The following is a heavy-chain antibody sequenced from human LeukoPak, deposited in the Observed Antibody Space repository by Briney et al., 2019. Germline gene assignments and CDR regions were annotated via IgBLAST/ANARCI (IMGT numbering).Heavy chain of an antibody. J-gene: IGHJ4*02. V-gene: IGHV3-53*01. Sequence: GGSLRLSCTVSGFTVSSNSMSWVRQAPGKGLEWVSFIYSDNTHYSDSVKGRFTISRDNSKNTLYLQMNSLRAEDTAVYYCARRAGEYSHPYDYWGQGTLVTVSS. D-gene: IGHD2-15*01. CDR1: GFTVSSNS. CDR2: IYSDNT. CDR3: ARRAGEYSHPYDY.